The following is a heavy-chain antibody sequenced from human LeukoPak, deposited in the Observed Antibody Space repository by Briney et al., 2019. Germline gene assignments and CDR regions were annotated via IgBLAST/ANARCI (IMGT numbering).Heavy chain of an antibody. Sequence: SETLSLTCAVYGGSFSGYYWSWIRQPPGQGLEWIGEINHSGSTNYNPSIKSRVTISVDTSKNQFSLKLSSVTAAETAVYYCARSSGWYGWDYFDYWGQGTLVTVSS. D-gene: IGHD6-19*01. CDR3: ARSSGWYGWDYFDY. CDR2: INHSGST. CDR1: GGSFSGYY. J-gene: IGHJ4*02. V-gene: IGHV4-34*01.